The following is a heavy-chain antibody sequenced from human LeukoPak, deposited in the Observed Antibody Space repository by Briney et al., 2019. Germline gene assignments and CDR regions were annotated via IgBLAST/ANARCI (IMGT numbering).Heavy chain of an antibody. CDR3: ARQIWAAVVPAAAPFDY. J-gene: IGHJ4*02. CDR1: GGSISSSSYY. D-gene: IGHD2-2*01. V-gene: IGHV4-39*01. CDR2: IYYSGST. Sequence: SETLSLTCTVSGGSISSSSYYWGWIRQPPGKGLEWIGSIYYSGSTYYNPSLKSRVTISVDTSKNQFSLKLSSVTAADTAVYYCARQIWAAVVPAAAPFDYWGQGTLVTVSS.